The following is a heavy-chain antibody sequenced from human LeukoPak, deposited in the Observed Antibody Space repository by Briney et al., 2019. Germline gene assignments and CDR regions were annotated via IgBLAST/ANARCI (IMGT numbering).Heavy chain of an antibody. V-gene: IGHV4-4*02. CDR2: VHLSGTS. D-gene: IGHD1-26*01. Sequence: SETLSLKCDVSGGSILTTNWWSWVRQPPGKGLEWIGEVHLSGTSNYNPSLKSRVSMSIDKSKNQLSLKLTSVTAADTAMYYCARESGAFSPFGFWGQGTLVTVSS. CDR1: GGSILTTNW. J-gene: IGHJ4*02. CDR3: ARESGAFSPFGF.